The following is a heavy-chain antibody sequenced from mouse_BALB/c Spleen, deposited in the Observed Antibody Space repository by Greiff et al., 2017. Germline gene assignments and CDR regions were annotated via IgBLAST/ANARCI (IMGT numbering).Heavy chain of an antibody. V-gene: IGHV5-17*02. D-gene: IGHD1-1*01. CDR3: ARTGYYGSSYAMDY. J-gene: IGHJ4*01. CDR1: GFTFSSFG. Sequence: EVQLKESGGGLVQPGGSRKLSCAASGFTFSSFGMHWVRQAPEKGLEWVAYISSGSSTIYYADTVKGRFTISRDNPKNTLFLQMTSLRSEDTAMYYCARTGYYGSSYAMDYWGQGTSVTVSS. CDR2: ISSGSSTI.